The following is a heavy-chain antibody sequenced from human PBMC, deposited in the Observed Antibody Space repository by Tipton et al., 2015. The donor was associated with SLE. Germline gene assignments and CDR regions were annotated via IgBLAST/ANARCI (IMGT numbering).Heavy chain of an antibody. Sequence: TLSLTCTVSGDFMRDSSFHWGWIRQPPGKGLEWIGRIHSSGTTNSNPSLKNRLSMSLDTSKNQFALNLNSVTAPDTAIYYCAREPDPWGQGALVTVSS. CDR1: GDFMRDSSFH. V-gene: IGHV4-39*06. CDR3: AREPDP. CDR2: IHSSGTT. J-gene: IGHJ5*02.